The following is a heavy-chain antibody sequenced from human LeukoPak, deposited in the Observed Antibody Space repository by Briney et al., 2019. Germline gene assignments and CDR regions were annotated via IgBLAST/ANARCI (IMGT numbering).Heavy chain of an antibody. Sequence: ASVKVSCKASGGTFISYAISWVRQAPGQGLEWMGGIIPIFGTANYAQKFQGRVTITADESTSTAYMELSSLRSEDTAVYYCVRGQQLWNWFDPWGQGTLVTVSS. CDR2: IIPIFGTA. CDR1: GGTFISYA. V-gene: IGHV1-69*13. D-gene: IGHD6-13*01. CDR3: VRGQQLWNWFDP. J-gene: IGHJ5*02.